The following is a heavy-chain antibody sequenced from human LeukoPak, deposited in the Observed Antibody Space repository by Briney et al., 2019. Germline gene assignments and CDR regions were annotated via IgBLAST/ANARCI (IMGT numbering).Heavy chain of an antibody. J-gene: IGHJ5*02. V-gene: IGHV5-51*01. Sequence: PGESLKISCKGSGYNFASFWIGWVRQMPGKGLQWMGIIYPADSDTRYSPSFQGQVTISVDKSISTAYLQWSSLKPSDTAMYYCARRVRTDGSNSVNRFDPWGQGTLVTVSS. CDR3: ARRVRTDGSNSVNRFDP. CDR2: IYPADSDT. D-gene: IGHD5-24*01. CDR1: GYNFASFW.